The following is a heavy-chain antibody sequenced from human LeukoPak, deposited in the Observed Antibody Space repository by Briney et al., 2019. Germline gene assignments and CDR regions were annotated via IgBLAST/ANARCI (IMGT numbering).Heavy chain of an antibody. CDR1: GYTFTSYY. V-gene: IGHV1-46*01. Sequence: GASVKVSCKASGYTFTSYYMHWVRQAPGQGLEWVGIINPSGGSTSYAQKFQGRVTMTRDTSTSTVYMELSSLRSEDTAVYYCARNGQDGTLGNWGQGTLVTVSS. CDR2: INPSGGST. CDR3: ARNGQDGTLGN. D-gene: IGHD1-1*01. J-gene: IGHJ4*02.